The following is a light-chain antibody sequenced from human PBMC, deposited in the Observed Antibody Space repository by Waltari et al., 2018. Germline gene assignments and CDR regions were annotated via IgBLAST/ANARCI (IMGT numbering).Light chain of an antibody. V-gene: IGKV3-15*01. J-gene: IGKJ1*01. CDR3: QQYDNWLGT. Sequence: ETVITQSPATLSVFPGERATLSCRDSQSIRSNLALYQHKPGQAPRLLIYGASTRATGSPARFSGSGSGTEFTLPISSLQSEDFAVYFCQQYDNWLGTFGQGTKVEIK. CDR2: GAS. CDR1: QSIRSN.